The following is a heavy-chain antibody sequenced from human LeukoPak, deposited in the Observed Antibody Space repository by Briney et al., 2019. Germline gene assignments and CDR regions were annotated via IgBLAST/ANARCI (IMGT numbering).Heavy chain of an antibody. V-gene: IGHV3-23*01. CDR2: IGGSGGST. Sequence: PSETLSLTCTVPGGSISSYYWSSVRQAPGKGLEWVSAIGGSGGSTYYADSVKGRFTISSDNSKNTLDQQMNSRRAEDTAVYDSARLGGLMGCGCFDYWGQGTLVTVSS. J-gene: IGHJ4*02. CDR1: GGSISSYY. CDR3: ARLGGLMGCGCFDY. D-gene: IGHD4-17*01.